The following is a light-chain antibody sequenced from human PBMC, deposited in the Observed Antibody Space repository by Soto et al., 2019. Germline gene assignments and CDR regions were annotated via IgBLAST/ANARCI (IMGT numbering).Light chain of an antibody. CDR1: QSFSSYY. CDR2: AAS. Sequence: EIVLTQTPGTLSLSPGERATLSCRASQSFSSYYLACYQQKPGQAPRLLIYAASSRATGIPDRVRGGGSGTDFTLTISRLEPEDFAVYYCQQCGSSPWTFGQGTKV. CDR3: QQCGSSPWT. J-gene: IGKJ1*01. V-gene: IGKV3-20*01.